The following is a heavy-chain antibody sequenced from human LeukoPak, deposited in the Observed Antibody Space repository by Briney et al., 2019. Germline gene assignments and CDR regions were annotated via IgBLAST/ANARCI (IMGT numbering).Heavy chain of an antibody. D-gene: IGHD1/OR15-1a*01. CDR3: ARVYGTAPRYFDL. J-gene: IGHJ2*01. CDR1: GGSISSGAYY. V-gene: IGHV4-61*02. Sequence: SETLSLTCTVSGGSISSGAYYWSWIRQPAGKGLEWIGRIYTSGSSDYRSTNYNPSLKSRVTMSVDTSKNQFSLKLSSVTAADTAVYYCARVYGTAPRYFDLWGRGTLVTVSS. CDR2: IYTSGSSDYRST.